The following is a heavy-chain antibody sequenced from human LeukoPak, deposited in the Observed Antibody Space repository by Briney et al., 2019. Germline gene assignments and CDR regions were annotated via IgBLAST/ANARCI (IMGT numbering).Heavy chain of an antibody. CDR2: ISDNGGST. J-gene: IGHJ5*02. CDR1: GFTFSNYD. V-gene: IGHV3-64*01. Sequence: GGSLRLSCAAYGFTFSNYDMHWVRQAPGTGLEYVSAISDNGGSTYYSNSVKGRFTISRDNSKNTLYLQMGSLRPEDMAVYYCARAGSSGWYDPWGQGTLVTVSS. D-gene: IGHD6-19*01. CDR3: ARAGSSGWYDP.